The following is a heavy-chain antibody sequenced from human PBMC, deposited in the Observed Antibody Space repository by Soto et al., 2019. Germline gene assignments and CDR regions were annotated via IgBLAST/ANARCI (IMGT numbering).Heavy chain of an antibody. V-gene: IGHV4-39*01. CDR2: IYFGGST. D-gene: IGHD3-10*01. CDR1: GGSIRSSRYY. CDR3: ARQRGTMVRGHIPRDFDL. Sequence: QLQLHESGPGLVKPSETLSLTCTVSGGSIRSSRYYWVGIRQLPGKGLEWIGNIYFGGSTYYNSSLKSRVTISIDTSKNQFSLKLSSVAAADTAVYYCARQRGTMVRGHIPRDFDLWGRGTLVTVSS. J-gene: IGHJ2*01.